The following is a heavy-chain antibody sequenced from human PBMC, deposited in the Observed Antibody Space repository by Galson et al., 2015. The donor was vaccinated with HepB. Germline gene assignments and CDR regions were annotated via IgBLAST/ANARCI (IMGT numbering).Heavy chain of an antibody. Sequence: SLRLSCAASGFTFSSYAMHWVRQAPGKGLEWVAVISYDGSNKYYADSVKGRFTISRDNSKNTLYLQMNSLRAEDTAVYYCARERLLWFGEFCGFDPWGQGTLVTVSS. CDR3: ARERLLWFGEFCGFDP. V-gene: IGHV3-30-3*01. J-gene: IGHJ5*02. D-gene: IGHD3-10*01. CDR2: ISYDGSNK. CDR1: GFTFSSYA.